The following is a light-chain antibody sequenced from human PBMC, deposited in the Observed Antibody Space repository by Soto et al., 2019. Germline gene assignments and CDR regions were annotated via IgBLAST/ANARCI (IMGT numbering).Light chain of an antibody. CDR2: DAS. Sequence: DIVLTQTPATLSLSPGERATLSCGASQTVSSIYLAWYQQKPGLAPRLLIYDASSRATGIPDRFSGSGSGTDFTLTISRLEPEDFAVYYCPEYGSSPYTFGQGTKLEIK. CDR1: QTVSSIY. CDR3: PEYGSSPYT. V-gene: IGKV3D-20*01. J-gene: IGKJ2*01.